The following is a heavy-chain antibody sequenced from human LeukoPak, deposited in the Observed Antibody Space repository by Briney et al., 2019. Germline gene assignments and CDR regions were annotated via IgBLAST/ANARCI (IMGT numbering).Heavy chain of an antibody. CDR3: ARLKEDSSGWEVYYFDY. V-gene: IGHV5-51*01. CDR2: IYPGDSDT. D-gene: IGHD6-19*01. Sequence: GESLKISCKGSGYSLTSYWIGWVRQMPGKGLEWMGIIYPGDSDTRYSPSFQGQVTISADKSISTAYLQWSSLKASDTAMYYCARLKEDSSGWEVYYFDYWGQGTLVTVSS. CDR1: GYSLTSYW. J-gene: IGHJ4*02.